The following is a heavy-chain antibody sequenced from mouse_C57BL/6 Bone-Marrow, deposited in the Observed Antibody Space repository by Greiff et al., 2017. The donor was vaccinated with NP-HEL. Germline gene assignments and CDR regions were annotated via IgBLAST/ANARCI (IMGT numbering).Heavy chain of an antibody. V-gene: IGHV1-67*01. D-gene: IGHD4-1*01. CDR2: ISTHSGNT. CDR3: ARGVGRWYFDY. CDR1: GYTFTDYA. J-gene: IGHJ2*01. Sequence: VQLQESGPELVRPGVSVKISCKGSGYTFTDYAMHWVKQSHATSLEWIGVISTHSGNTNYNQKFKGKATMTVDKSSSTAYMELARLTSEDSAIYYCARGVGRWYFDYWGQGTTLTVSS.